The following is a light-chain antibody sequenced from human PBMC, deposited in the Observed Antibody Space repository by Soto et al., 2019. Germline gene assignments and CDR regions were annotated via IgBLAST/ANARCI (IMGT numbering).Light chain of an antibody. V-gene: IGLV2-14*01. CDR3: SSYTSSSTPRV. CDR1: SSDVGGYNY. J-gene: IGLJ2*01. CDR2: DVS. Sequence: QSVLTQPASVSGSPGQSITISCTGTSSDVGGYNYVSWYQQHPGKAPKLMIYDVSNWPSGVSNRFSGSKSGNTASLTISGLQAEDEADYYCSSYTSSSTPRVFGGGTKLTVL.